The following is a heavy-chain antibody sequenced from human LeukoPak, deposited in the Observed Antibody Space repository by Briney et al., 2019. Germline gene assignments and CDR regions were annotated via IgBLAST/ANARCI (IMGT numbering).Heavy chain of an antibody. CDR2: ISGSGGST. J-gene: IGHJ4*02. Sequence: PGGSLRLSCAASGFTFSSYAMSWVRQAPGKGLEWVSAISGSGGSTYYADSVKGRFTISRDSSKKTLYLQMNSLRVEDTAVYYCARTEYNSNWYEDSWGQGTLVTVSS. CDR3: ARTEYNSNWYEDS. V-gene: IGHV3-23*01. D-gene: IGHD6-13*01. CDR1: GFTFSSYA.